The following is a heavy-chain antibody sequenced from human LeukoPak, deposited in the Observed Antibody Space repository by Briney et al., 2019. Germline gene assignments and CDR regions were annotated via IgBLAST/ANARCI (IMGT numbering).Heavy chain of an antibody. CDR3: VRRSSWSTYNYFDP. CDR2: IYYSGTT. CDR1: GGSISSYY. D-gene: IGHD6-13*01. J-gene: IGHJ5*02. V-gene: IGHV4-59*08. Sequence: SETLSLTCTVSGGSISSYYWSWIRQPPGKGLEWIGYIYYSGTTNYNPSLKSRVTNSVDTSENQFSLKLSSVTAADTAVYYCVRRSSWSTYNYFDPWGQGTLVIVSS.